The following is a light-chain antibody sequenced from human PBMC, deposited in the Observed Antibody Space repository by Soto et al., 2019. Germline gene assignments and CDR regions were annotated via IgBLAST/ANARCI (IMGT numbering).Light chain of an antibody. CDR3: TSYVGIDSWV. J-gene: IGLJ3*02. Sequence: QSALTQPPSASGSPGQSVTISCTGTSSDIGAYNYVSWYQQYPGKAPKLMMYEVSKRPSWVPDRFSGSKSGNTASLTVSGLQAEDEADYYWTSYVGIDSWVFGGGTKLTVL. CDR1: SSDIGAYNY. V-gene: IGLV2-8*01. CDR2: EVS.